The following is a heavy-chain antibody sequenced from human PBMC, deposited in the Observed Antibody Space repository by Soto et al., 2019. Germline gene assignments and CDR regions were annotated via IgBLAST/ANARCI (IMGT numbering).Heavy chain of an antibody. CDR3: VGEVASGY. Sequence: QVQLVESGGGVVQPWRSLRLSCAASGVTLSNFGMHWVLQAPGKGLEWVAVISRDGSTMFHADSVKGRFTISRDSSRNTLYLQMNSLRAEDAAVYRCVGEVASGYWGQGTLVNVSS. CDR1: GVTLSNFG. J-gene: IGHJ4*02. CDR2: ISRDGSTM. V-gene: IGHV3-30*03. D-gene: IGHD2-21*01.